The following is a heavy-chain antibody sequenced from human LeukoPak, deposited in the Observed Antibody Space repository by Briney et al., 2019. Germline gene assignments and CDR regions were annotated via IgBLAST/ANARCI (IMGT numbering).Heavy chain of an antibody. Sequence: GGSLRLSCAGSGFIFSSYAMSWVRQAPGKGLEGVTAMSEVGGNTFYTDSVRGRFTISRDNSKNTLYLQMNSLRAEDTAIYYCAKTSRWERDYFDYWGQGTLVTVSS. CDR1: GFIFSSYA. J-gene: IGHJ4*02. V-gene: IGHV3-23*01. D-gene: IGHD5-24*01. CDR2: MSEVGGNT. CDR3: AKTSRWERDYFDY.